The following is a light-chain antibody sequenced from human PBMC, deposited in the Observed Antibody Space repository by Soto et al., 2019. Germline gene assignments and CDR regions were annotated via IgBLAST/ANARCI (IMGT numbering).Light chain of an antibody. Sequence: VVTQSPGTLSLSPGERATLSCRASQTVSNNYLAWYQQKPGQAPRLLIYDASSRATGIPDRFSGSGSGTEFTLTISSLQSEDFAVYHCQQYNKWRPITFGQGTRLEIK. CDR2: DAS. J-gene: IGKJ5*01. CDR3: QQYNKWRPIT. CDR1: QTVSNNY. V-gene: IGKV3-20*01.